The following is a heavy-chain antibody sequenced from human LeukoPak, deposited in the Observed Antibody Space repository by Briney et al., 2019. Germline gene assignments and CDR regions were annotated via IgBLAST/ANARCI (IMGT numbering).Heavy chain of an antibody. Sequence: GGSLRLSCAASGFTFSSYSMNWVRQAPGKGLEWVSSISSSSSYIYYADSVKGRSTISRDNAKNSLYLQMNSLRAEDTAVYYCAREATGGLRGEYYFDYWGQGTLVTVSS. J-gene: IGHJ4*02. V-gene: IGHV3-21*01. CDR1: GFTFSSYS. CDR2: ISSSSSYI. D-gene: IGHD1-14*01. CDR3: AREATGGLRGEYYFDY.